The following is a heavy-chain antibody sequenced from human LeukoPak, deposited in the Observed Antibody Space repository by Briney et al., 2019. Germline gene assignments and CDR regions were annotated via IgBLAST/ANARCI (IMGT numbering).Heavy chain of an antibody. V-gene: IGHV3-66*01. CDR3: ARGVYGSGSSFDY. CDR1: GFTVSSNY. D-gene: IGHD3-10*01. CDR2: IYSSGST. Sequence: GGSLRLSCAASGFTVSSNYMSWVRQAPGKGLEWVSVIYSSGSTYYADSVKGRFTISRDNSENTLCLHMNSLRAEDTAVYYCARGVYGSGSSFDYWGQGTLVTVSS. J-gene: IGHJ4*02.